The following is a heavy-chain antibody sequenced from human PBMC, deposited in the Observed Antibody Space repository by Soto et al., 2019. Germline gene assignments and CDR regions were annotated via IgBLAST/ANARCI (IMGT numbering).Heavy chain of an antibody. CDR3: TRGARGYVSY. Sequence: PSETLSLTCVVSDYLITNGYFWGWIRQPPGKGLEWIGSTNHRGNTYSNPSLESRITISVDTSKNQFSLNLSSVTAADSAVYFCTRGARGYVSYWGQGTLVTVS. CDR2: TNHRGNT. CDR1: DYLITNGYF. D-gene: IGHD2-15*01. V-gene: IGHV4-38-2*01. J-gene: IGHJ4*02.